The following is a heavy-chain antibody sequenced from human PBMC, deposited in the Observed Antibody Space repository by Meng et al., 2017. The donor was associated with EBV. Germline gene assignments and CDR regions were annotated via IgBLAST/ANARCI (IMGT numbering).Heavy chain of an antibody. J-gene: IGHJ4*02. CDR3: ASGNFTDH. CDR2: INPTSGGT. Sequence: QVQLVQAGAEVKKPXXSVKVSCKASGYTFTGYYLHWVRQSPGQGLEWMGRINPTSGGTNDVQKFQGRVTMTRDTSISTAYMELTGLRSGDTAVYYCASGNFTDHWGQGTLVTVSS. CDR1: GYTFTGYY. V-gene: IGHV1-2*06. D-gene: IGHD3-3*01.